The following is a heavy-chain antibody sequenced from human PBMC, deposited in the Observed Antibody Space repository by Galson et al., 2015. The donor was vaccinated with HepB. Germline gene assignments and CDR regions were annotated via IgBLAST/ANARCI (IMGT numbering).Heavy chain of an antibody. Sequence: QSGAEVKKPGESLRISCKGSGYSFTSYWISWVRQMPGKGLEWMGRIDPSDSYTNYSPSFQGHVTISADKSISTAYLQWSSLKASDTAMYYCARRWPSVLRFLEWSLPHDAFDIWGQGTMVTVSS. CDR1: GYSFTSYW. CDR2: IDPSDSYT. J-gene: IGHJ3*02. D-gene: IGHD3-3*01. CDR3: ARRWPSVLRFLEWSLPHDAFDI. V-gene: IGHV5-10-1*01.